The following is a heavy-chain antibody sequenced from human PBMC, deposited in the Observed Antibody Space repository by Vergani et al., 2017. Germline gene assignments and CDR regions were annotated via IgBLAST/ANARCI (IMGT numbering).Heavy chain of an antibody. CDR1: GGSISSYY. Sequence: QVQLQELGPGLVKPSETLYVICTVFGGSISSYYWSWIRPPPGKGLEWIGNSYYIGSTNYNPSLTRRVTLSVDTSKNQFSLKLSSVTAADTAVYYCARVRAAADYYYYYSYMDVWGKGTTVTVSS. D-gene: IGHD6-13*01. V-gene: IGHV4-59*01. J-gene: IGHJ6*03. CDR2: SYYIGST. CDR3: ARVRAAADYYYYYSYMDV.